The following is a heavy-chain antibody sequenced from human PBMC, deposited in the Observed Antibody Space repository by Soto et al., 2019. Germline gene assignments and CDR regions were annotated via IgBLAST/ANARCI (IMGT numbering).Heavy chain of an antibody. CDR1: GFTFSSYG. D-gene: IGHD2-2*02. J-gene: IGHJ6*02. CDR2: ISYAGSNK. V-gene: IGHV3-30*18. Sequence: GGSLRLSCAASGFTFSSYGMHLVRQAPGKGLECVSVISYAGSNKYYADSVKGRFTISRDNSKNTLYLQMNSLRAEDTAVYYCEKDFRTSEYQLLYGYYYYYYGMDVWGQGTTVTVSS. CDR3: EKDFRTSEYQLLYGYYYYYYGMDV.